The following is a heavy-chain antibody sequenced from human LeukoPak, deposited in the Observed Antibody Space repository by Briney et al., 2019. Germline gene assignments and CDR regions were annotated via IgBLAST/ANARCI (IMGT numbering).Heavy chain of an antibody. CDR1: GFIFSDYY. Sequence: GGSLRLSCATSGFIFSDYYMTWIRQAPGKGLGWVSVISGSGGSTYHADSVKGRFTISRDNSNNTLYLQMNSLRAEDTAIYYCAKVRSAVVAAATNYWGQGTLVTVSS. CDR2: ISGSGGST. CDR3: AKVRSAVVAAATNY. V-gene: IGHV3-23*01. D-gene: IGHD2-15*01. J-gene: IGHJ4*02.